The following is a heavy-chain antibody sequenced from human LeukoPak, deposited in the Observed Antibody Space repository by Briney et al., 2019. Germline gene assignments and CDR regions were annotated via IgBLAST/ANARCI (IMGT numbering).Heavy chain of an antibody. D-gene: IGHD6-13*01. Sequence: SVKVSCKASGGTFSSYAISWVRQAPGQGLAWMGRIIPILGIANHAQKFQGRVTITADKSTSTAYMELSSLRSEDTAVYYCATYHIAAAGTWGQGTLVTVSS. V-gene: IGHV1-69*04. CDR1: GGTFSSYA. CDR3: ATYHIAAAGT. CDR2: IIPILGIA. J-gene: IGHJ4*02.